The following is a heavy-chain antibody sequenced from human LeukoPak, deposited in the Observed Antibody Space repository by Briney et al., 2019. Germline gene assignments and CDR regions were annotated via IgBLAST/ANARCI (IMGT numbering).Heavy chain of an antibody. V-gene: IGHV1-18*01. D-gene: IGHD6-13*01. CDR2: ISAYNGNT. J-gene: IGHJ5*02. CDR3: ARAAEYGSSWYPKVDWFDP. Sequence: ASVKVSCKASGYTFTSYDINWVRQAPGQGLEWMGWISAYNGNTNYAQKLQGRVTMTTDTSTSTAYMELRSLRSDDTAVYYCARAAEYGSSWYPKVDWFDPWGQGTLVTVSS. CDR1: GYTFTSYD.